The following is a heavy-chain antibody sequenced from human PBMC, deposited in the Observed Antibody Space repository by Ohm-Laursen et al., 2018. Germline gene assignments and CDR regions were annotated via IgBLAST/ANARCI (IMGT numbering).Heavy chain of an antibody. CDR1: GYSISSGYF. V-gene: IGHV4-38-2*01. J-gene: IGHJ5*02. CDR2: IYHSGST. Sequence: PGTLSLTWAVSGYSISSGYFWGWIRQPPGKGLEWIGTIYHSGSTYYNPSLKSRVTISVDTSKNQFSLKLSSVTAADTALYYCARGLWWFDPWGQGTLVTVSS. CDR3: ARGLWWFDP.